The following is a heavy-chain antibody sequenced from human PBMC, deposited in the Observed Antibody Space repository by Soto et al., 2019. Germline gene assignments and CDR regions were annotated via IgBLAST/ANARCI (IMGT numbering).Heavy chain of an antibody. CDR2: ISYSGST. V-gene: IGHV4-34*01. CDR3: ERLGGLGVVSPFFAY. J-gene: IGHJ4*02. CDR1: GGSFSGYH. Sequence: PSETLSLTCAVYGGSFSGYHWGWIRQPPGKGLEWIGGISYSGSTHYNPSLKSRVTMSIDTSKNPFSLKLSTVTAAYPAGYYCERLGGLGVVSPFFAYWGQGALVPASS. D-gene: IGHD2-15*01.